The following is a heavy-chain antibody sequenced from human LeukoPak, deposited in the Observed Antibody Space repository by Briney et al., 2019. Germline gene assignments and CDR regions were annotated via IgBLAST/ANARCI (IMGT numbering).Heavy chain of an antibody. Sequence: SQTLSLTCTVSGGSISSGDYYWSWIRQPPGKGLEWIGYIYYSGSTYYNPSLKSRVTISVDTSKNQFSLKLSSVTAADTAVYYCARALPYSGYERNWFDPWGQGTLVTVSS. D-gene: IGHD5-12*01. CDR1: GGSISSGDYY. CDR3: ARALPYSGYERNWFDP. J-gene: IGHJ5*02. CDR2: IYYSGST. V-gene: IGHV4-30-4*08.